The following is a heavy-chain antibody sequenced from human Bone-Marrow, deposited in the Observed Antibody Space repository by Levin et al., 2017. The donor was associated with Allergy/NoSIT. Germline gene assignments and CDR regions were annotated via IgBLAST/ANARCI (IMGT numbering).Heavy chain of an antibody. CDR2: ISTTGSTT. CDR3: ARGRRQSGYYFYALDV. Sequence: GGSLRLSCAASGFRFTDYFMSWVRQAPGKGLEGLSYISTTGSTTYYADSVKGRFSISRDNADNSIYLDMTSLRADDTAVYYCARGRRQSGYYFYALDVWGQGTTVTVSS. D-gene: IGHD6-25*01. CDR1: GFRFTDYF. V-gene: IGHV3-11*01. J-gene: IGHJ6*02.